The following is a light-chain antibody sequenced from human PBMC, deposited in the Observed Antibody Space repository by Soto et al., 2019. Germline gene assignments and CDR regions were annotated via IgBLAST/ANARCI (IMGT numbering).Light chain of an antibody. CDR2: TAS. V-gene: IGKV1-9*01. Sequence: DIQLTQSPSFLSASVGDRVTITCRASQGISDYLAWYQQKPGKAPKLLIHTASTLQSGVPSRFSGSGPGTEFPLRISSLQPKDFASDYCQQRHSYPITFGQGTRLEI. CDR1: QGISDY. CDR3: QQRHSYPIT. J-gene: IGKJ5*01.